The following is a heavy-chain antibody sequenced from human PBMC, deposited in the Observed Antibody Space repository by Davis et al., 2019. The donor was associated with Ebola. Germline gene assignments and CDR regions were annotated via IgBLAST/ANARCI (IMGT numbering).Heavy chain of an antibody. V-gene: IGHV1-58*02. CDR1: GFTFTSSA. CDR3: ARDLDYYGMDV. Sequence: SVKVSCKAPGFTFTSSAMQWVRQVRGQRLEWIGWIVVGSDNTNYAQKFQGRVTITADKSTSTAYMELSSLRSEDTAVYYCARDLDYYGMDVWGQGTTVTVSS. CDR2: IVVGSDNT. J-gene: IGHJ6*02.